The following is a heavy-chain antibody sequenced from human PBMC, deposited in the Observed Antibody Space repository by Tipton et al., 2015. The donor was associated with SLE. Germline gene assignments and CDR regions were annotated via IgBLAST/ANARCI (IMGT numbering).Heavy chain of an antibody. CDR1: GGSISSSSYY. CDR2: IYYSGST. Sequence: TLSLTCTVSGGSISSSSYYWGWIRQPPGKGLEWIGSIYYSGSTYYNPSLKSRVTISVDTSKNQFSLTLTSLTATDTAVYFCARDWGGEALDFWGQGTLVTVSS. D-gene: IGHD2-21*01. CDR3: ARDWGGEALDF. J-gene: IGHJ4*02. V-gene: IGHV4-39*02.